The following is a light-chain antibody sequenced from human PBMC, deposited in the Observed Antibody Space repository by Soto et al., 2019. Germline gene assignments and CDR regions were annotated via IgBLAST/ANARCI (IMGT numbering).Light chain of an antibody. CDR2: GAS. CDR3: QHYNTWPWT. V-gene: IGKV3-20*01. J-gene: IGKJ1*01. Sequence: EIVLTQSPGTLSLSPGERATLSCRASQSVSSSYLAWYQQKPGQAPRLLIYGASSRATGIPDRFSGSGSGTEFILTISSLQSEDFAIYYCQHYNTWPWTFGQGTKVDIK. CDR1: QSVSSSY.